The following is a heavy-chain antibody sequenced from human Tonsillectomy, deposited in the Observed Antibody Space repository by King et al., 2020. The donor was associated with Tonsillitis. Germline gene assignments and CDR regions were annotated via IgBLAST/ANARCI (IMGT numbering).Heavy chain of an antibody. V-gene: IGHV3-30*02. CDR2: IRYDGSNK. CDR3: AKNPLSYCSGGSCYSGPFDY. J-gene: IGHJ4*02. D-gene: IGHD2-15*01. CDR1: GFTFSSYG. Sequence: VQLVQSGGGVVQPGGSLRLSCAASGFTFSSYGMNWVRQAPGKGLEWVAFIRYDGSNKYYADSVKGRFTISRDNSKNTLYLQMNSLRAEDTAVYYCAKNPLSYCSGGSCYSGPFDYWGQGTLVTVSS.